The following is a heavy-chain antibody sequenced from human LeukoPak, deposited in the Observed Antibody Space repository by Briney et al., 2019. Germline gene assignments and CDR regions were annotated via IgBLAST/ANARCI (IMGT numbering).Heavy chain of an antibody. J-gene: IGHJ4*02. CDR3: ARDLCSGGSCYSGVDY. CDR2: IWYDGSNK. D-gene: IGHD2-15*01. CDR1: GFTFSSYG. Sequence: GGSLRLSCAASGFTFSSYGMHRVRQAPGKGLEWVAVIWYDGSNKYYADSVKGRFTISRDNSKYTLYLQMNSLRAEDTAVYYCARDLCSGGSCYSGVDYWGQGTLVTVSS. V-gene: IGHV3-33*01.